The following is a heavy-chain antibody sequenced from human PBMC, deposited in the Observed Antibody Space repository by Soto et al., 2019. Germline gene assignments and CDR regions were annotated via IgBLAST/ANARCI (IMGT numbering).Heavy chain of an antibody. CDR1: GFTFSSYW. J-gene: IGHJ6*03. Sequence: GGSLSLSCAASGFTFSSYWMSWVRQAPGKGLEWVANIKQDGSEKYYVDSVKGRFTISRDNAKNSLYLQMNSLRAEDTAVYYCARVFRTNYYYYMDVWGKGTTVTVSS. CDR2: IKQDGSEK. D-gene: IGHD3-10*01. CDR3: ARVFRTNYYYYMDV. V-gene: IGHV3-7*01.